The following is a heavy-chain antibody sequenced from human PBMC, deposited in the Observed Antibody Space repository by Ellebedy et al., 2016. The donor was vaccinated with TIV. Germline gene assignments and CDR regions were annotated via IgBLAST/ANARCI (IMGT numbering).Heavy chain of an antibody. D-gene: IGHD2-2*01. V-gene: IGHV5-51*01. CDR1: GYSFTSYW. J-gene: IGHJ5*02. CDR3: ARHVEAPAATWFDP. Sequence: GGSLRLSXKGSGYSFTSYWIGWVRQLPGKGLEWMGIIYPGDSDTRYSPSFQGQVTISADKSISTAYLQWSSLKASDTAMYYCARHVEAPAATWFDPWGQGTLVTVSS. CDR2: IYPGDSDT.